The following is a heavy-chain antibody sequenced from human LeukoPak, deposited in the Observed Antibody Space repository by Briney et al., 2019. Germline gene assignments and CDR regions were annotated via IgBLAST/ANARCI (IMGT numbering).Heavy chain of an antibody. J-gene: IGHJ5*02. CDR1: GGTFSSYA. CDR3: ARWTAVGASAYNWFDP. V-gene: IGHV1-69*05. D-gene: IGHD1-26*01. CDR2: IIPIFGTA. Sequence: ASVKVSCKASGGTFSSYAISWVRQAPGQGLEWMGGIIPIFGTANYAQKFQGRVTITTDESTSTAYMELSSLRSEDTAVYYCARWTAVGASAYNWFDPWGQGTLVTVSS.